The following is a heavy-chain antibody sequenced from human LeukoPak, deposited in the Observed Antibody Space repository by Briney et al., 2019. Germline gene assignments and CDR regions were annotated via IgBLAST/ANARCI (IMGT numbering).Heavy chain of an antibody. V-gene: IGHV3-48*03. Sequence: PGGSLRLSCAASGFTFSSYEMNWVRQAPGKGLEWVSYISSSGSTIYYADSVKGRFTISRDNAKNSLCLQMNSLRAEDTAVYYCARHLPPYNWFDPWGQGTLVTVSS. CDR3: ARHLPPYNWFDP. CDR1: GFTFSSYE. CDR2: ISSSGSTI. J-gene: IGHJ5*02.